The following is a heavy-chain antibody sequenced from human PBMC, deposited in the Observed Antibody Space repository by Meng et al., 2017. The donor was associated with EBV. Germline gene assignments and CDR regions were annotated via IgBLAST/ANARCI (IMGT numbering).Heavy chain of an antibody. CDR1: GGTFSSYA. CDR3: ARAEIAAAGRLDY. D-gene: IGHD6-13*01. Sequence: QGQMVKHGDEGKRPGSRVKDSCKASGGTFSSYAISWVRQAPGQGLEWMGGIIPIFGTANYAQKFKGRVTITADKSTSTAYMELSSLRSEDTAVYYCARAEIAAAGRLDYWGQGTLVTVSS. J-gene: IGHJ4*02. V-gene: IGHV1-69*06. CDR2: IIPIFGTA.